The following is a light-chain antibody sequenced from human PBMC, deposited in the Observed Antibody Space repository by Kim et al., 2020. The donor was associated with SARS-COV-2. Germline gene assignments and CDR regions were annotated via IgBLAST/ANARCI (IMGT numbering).Light chain of an antibody. V-gene: IGLV2-8*01. CDR3: ASHGGYDYV. CDR2: EVT. Sequence: PGKCVASSCSGTRGDMGSYKYVSWYQQHPGKSPKLIIYEVTKRPSGVPDRFSGSMSGNTASLTVSGLQAEDEADYYCASHGGYDYVFGTGTKVTVL. J-gene: IGLJ1*01. CDR1: RGDMGSYKY.